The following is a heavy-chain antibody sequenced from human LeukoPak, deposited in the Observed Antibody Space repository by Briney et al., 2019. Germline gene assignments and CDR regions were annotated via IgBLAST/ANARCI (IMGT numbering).Heavy chain of an antibody. V-gene: IGHV4-39*01. CDR3: ARRGGITGTTELDV. Sequence: SETLSLTCTVSGASISSGSNYWGWIRQPPGKRLEWIGSIHYSGSTYYNPSLKSRVTISVDTSKNQFSLELSSVTAADTSVYYCARRGGITGTTELDVWGKGTTVTVSS. CDR1: GASISSGSNY. J-gene: IGHJ6*04. D-gene: IGHD1-7*01. CDR2: IHYSGST.